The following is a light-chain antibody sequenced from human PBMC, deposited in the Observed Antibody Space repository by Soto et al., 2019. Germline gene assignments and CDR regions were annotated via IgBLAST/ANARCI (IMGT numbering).Light chain of an antibody. CDR1: QSISSW. Sequence: DSQMTQSPSTLSASVGDRVTITCRASQSISSWLAWYQQKPGKAPKLLIYDASSLESGVPSRFSGSGSGTEFTLTISSLQPDDFATYYCQHYNSYSEAFGQGTKVELK. CDR2: DAS. CDR3: QHYNSYSEA. J-gene: IGKJ1*01. V-gene: IGKV1-5*01.